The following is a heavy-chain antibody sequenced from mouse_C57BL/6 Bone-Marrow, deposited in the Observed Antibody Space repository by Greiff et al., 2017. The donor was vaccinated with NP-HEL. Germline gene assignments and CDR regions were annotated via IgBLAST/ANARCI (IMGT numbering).Heavy chain of an antibody. V-gene: IGHV5-17*01. J-gene: IGHJ3*01. Sequence: EVKLVESGGGLVKPGGSLKLSCAASGFTFSDYGMHWVRQAPEKGLEWVAYISSGSSTIYYADTVKGRFTISRDNAKNTLFLPMTSLRSEDTAMYYCARDYDYDDGVAYWGQGTLVTVSA. CDR3: ARDYDYDDGVAY. D-gene: IGHD2-4*01. CDR2: ISSGSSTI. CDR1: GFTFSDYG.